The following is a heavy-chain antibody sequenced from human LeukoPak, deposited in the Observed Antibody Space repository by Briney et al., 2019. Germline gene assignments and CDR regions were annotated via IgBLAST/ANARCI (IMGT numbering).Heavy chain of an antibody. Sequence: VASVMVSCKASGYTFTSYDINWVRQAIGQGPEWMGWMNPNSGNTGYAQKFQGRVTMTRNTSISTAYMELSSLTSEDTAVYYCARRYKNVVVPGYYMDVWGKGTTVTVSS. D-gene: IGHD2/OR15-2a*01. V-gene: IGHV1-8*01. CDR3: ARRYKNVVVPGYYMDV. CDR1: GYTFTSYD. CDR2: MNPNSGNT. J-gene: IGHJ6*03.